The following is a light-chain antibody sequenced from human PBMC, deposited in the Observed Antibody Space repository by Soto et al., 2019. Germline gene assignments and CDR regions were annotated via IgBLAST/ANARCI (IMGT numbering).Light chain of an antibody. CDR3: QQYGTSPWT. Sequence: EVELTQSPGTLSLSPGDTATLSCGASQSVTSNYLAWYQQKAGQPPRLLIYGASTRASGIPDRFSGSGSGTGFTLTIDRLEPEDFAVYYCQQYGTSPWTFGRGTKVEIK. CDR2: GAS. V-gene: IGKV3-20*01. J-gene: IGKJ1*01. CDR1: QSVTSNY.